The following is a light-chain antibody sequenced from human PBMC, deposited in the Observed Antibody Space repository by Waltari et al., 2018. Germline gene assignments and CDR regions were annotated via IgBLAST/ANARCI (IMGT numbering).Light chain of an antibody. V-gene: IGKV1-39*01. CDR2: AAS. CDR3: QQSYTTPYT. Sequence: DIQMTQSPSSLSVSVGDRVTITCRASQLVDNFLNWYQQKPGQAPSLLIYAASSLQSGVQSRFSGRGSGTDFTLTISSLQPEDFATYYCQQSYTTPYTFGQGTRLDIK. CDR1: QLVDNF. J-gene: IGKJ2*01.